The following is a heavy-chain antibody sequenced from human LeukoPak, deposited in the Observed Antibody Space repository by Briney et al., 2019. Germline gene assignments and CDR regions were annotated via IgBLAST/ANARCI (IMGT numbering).Heavy chain of an antibody. J-gene: IGHJ6*02. CDR3: GRYLYAYGLDV. CDR1: VFTFTTNW. Sequence: PGGSLRLSCAASSVFTFTTNWMAWVRQAPGQGLGWVATINHEGTEKNYVDSVRGRFTVSRDNAKDSLSLQMNSLRAEDTAVYYCGRYLYAYGLDVWGLGTTVTVSS. CDR2: INHEGTEK. D-gene: IGHD2/OR15-2a*01. V-gene: IGHV3-7*01.